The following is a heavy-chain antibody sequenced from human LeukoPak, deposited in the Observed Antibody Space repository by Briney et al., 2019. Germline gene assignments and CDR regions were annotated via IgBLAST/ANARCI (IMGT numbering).Heavy chain of an antibody. J-gene: IGHJ3*02. CDR3: AKGGLPYYYDSSGHDAFDI. Sequence: PGGSLRLSCAASGFTFSSYAMSWVRQAPGKGLEWVSAISGSGGSTYYADSVKGRFTISRDNSKNTLYLQMNSLRAEDTAVYYCAKGGLPYYYDSSGHDAFDIWGQGTMVTVSS. D-gene: IGHD3-22*01. CDR2: ISGSGGST. V-gene: IGHV3-23*01. CDR1: GFTFSSYA.